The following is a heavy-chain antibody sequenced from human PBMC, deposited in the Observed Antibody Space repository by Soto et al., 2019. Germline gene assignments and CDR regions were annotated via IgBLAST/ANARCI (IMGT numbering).Heavy chain of an antibody. CDR2: ISGSGGST. V-gene: IGHV3-23*01. CDR1: GFTFSSYW. Sequence: PGGSLRLSCTASGFTFSSYWMYWVRQAPGKGLEWVSAISGSGGSTYYADSVKGRFTISRDNSKNTLYLQVNNLRPEDTAVYYCAKEYYGDHCSSDYFDSGGQGTLFTVPS. J-gene: IGHJ4*02. D-gene: IGHD2-21*01. CDR3: AKEYYGDHCSSDYFDS.